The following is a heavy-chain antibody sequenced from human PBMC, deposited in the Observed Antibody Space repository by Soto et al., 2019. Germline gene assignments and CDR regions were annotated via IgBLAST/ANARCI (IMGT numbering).Heavy chain of an antibody. V-gene: IGHV3-30*18. CDR1: GFTFSSYA. J-gene: IGHJ6*02. CDR3: VNDGSSGWPYYYGMDV. Sequence: QVQLVESGGGGVQPGRSLRLSCAASGFTFSSYAIHWCRQAPGKGLEWVAVISYDGRNKYDADSVKGRFTISRDNSKNTLYLQMSRLRAEDTAVYYCVNDGSSGWPYYYGMDVWGQGTTVTVSS. D-gene: IGHD6-19*01. CDR2: ISYDGRNK.